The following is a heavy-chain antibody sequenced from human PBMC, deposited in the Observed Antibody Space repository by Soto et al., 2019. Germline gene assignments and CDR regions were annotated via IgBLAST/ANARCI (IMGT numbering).Heavy chain of an antibody. CDR3: ARTTVVTPDYYYYGMDV. D-gene: IGHD4-17*01. CDR2: IYYSGGT. J-gene: IGHJ6*02. CDR1: GGSISSGGYY. Sequence: SETLSLTCTVSGGSISSGGYYWSWIRQHPGKGLEWIGYIYYSGGTYYNPSLKSRVTISVDTSKNQFSLKLSSVTAADTAVYYCARTTVVTPDYYYYGMDVWGQGTTVTVSS. V-gene: IGHV4-31*03.